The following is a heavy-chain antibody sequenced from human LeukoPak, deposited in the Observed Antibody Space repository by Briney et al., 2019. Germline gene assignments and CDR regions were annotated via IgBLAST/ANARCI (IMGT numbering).Heavy chain of an antibody. CDR1: GYSISSDYY. J-gene: IGHJ6*03. V-gene: IGHV4-38-2*02. CDR3: ARTRYDYYDSSGEVSYYMDV. CDR2: IHHSGRT. Sequence: PSETLSLTCTVSGYSISSDYYWGWIRQPPGKGLEWIGSIHHSGRTYYNPSLKSRVTMSVDTSKNQFSLKLSSVTAADTAVYYCARTRYDYYDSSGEVSYYMDVWGKGTTVTISS. D-gene: IGHD3-22*01.